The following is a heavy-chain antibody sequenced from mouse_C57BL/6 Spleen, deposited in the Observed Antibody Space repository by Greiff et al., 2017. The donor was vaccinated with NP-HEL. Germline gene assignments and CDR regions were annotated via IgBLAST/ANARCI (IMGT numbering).Heavy chain of an antibody. CDR1: GYAFSSSW. D-gene: IGHD2-5*01. CDR2: IYPGDGDT. J-gene: IGHJ1*03. CDR3: ASPYYSNFSYWYFDV. V-gene: IGHV1-82*01. Sequence: QVQLQQSGPELVKPGASVKISCKASGYAFSSSWMNWVKQRPGKGLEWIGRIYPGDGDTNYNGKFKGKATLTADKSSSTAYMQLSSLTSEDSAVYFCASPYYSNFSYWYFDVWGTGTTVTVSS.